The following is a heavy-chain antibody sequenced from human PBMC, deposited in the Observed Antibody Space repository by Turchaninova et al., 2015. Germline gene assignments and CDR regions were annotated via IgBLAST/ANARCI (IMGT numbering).Heavy chain of an antibody. CDR2: FYYGGSG. V-gene: IGHV4-39*01. CDR1: GGSITNDNYY. Sequence: QLQLQESGPGLVKPSETLSLTCTVSGGSITNDNYYWGWIRQPPGKGLEWVGNFYYGGSGYHRPSLKRRGTISGDTSKNQFSLKLTSATAADTAVDYCARMGYSGYDQPHSYAFDFWGQGTMVTVSS. D-gene: IGHD5-12*01. CDR3: ARMGYSGYDQPHSYAFDF. J-gene: IGHJ3*01.